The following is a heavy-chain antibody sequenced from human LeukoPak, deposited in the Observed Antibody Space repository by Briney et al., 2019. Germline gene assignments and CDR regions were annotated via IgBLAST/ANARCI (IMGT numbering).Heavy chain of an antibody. J-gene: IGHJ6*02. V-gene: IGHV4-34*01. CDR2: INHSGST. Sequence: SETLSLTCAVYGGSFSGYYWSWIRQPPGKRLEWIGEINHSGSTNYNPSLKSRVTISVDTSKNQFSLKLSSVTAADTAVYYCAVSSTSCCDYGMDVWGQGTTVTVSS. D-gene: IGHD2-2*01. CDR1: GGSFSGYY. CDR3: AVSSTSCCDYGMDV.